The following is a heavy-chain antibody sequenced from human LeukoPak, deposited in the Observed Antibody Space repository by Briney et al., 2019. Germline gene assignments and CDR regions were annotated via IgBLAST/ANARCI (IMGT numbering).Heavy chain of an antibody. CDR2: INHSGST. J-gene: IGHJ3*02. D-gene: IGHD3-9*01. Sequence: SETLSLTCAVYGGSFSGYYWSWIRQPPGKGLEWIGEINHSGSTNYNPSLKSRVTISVDTSKNQFSLKLSSVTAADTAVYYCARGNVNGGIYYDILTSYSRVPGAFDIWGQGTMVTVSS. V-gene: IGHV4-34*01. CDR3: ARGNVNGGIYYDILTSYSRVPGAFDI. CDR1: GGSFSGYY.